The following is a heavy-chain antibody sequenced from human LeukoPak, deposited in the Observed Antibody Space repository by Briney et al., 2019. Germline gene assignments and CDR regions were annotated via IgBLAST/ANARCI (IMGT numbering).Heavy chain of an antibody. V-gene: IGHV3-74*01. Sequence: GGSLRLSCEASGFTFRSYWMHWVRQAPEKGLVWVSGISWNSDSIAYADSVKGRFTISRDNSKNTLYLQMNSLRAEDTAVYYCARAVGILDYWGQGTLVTVSS. CDR3: ARAVGILDY. CDR2: ISWNSDSI. CDR1: GFTFRSYW. D-gene: IGHD7-27*01. J-gene: IGHJ4*02.